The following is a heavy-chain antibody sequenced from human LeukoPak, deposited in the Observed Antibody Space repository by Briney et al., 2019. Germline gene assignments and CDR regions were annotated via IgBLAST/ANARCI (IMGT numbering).Heavy chain of an antibody. D-gene: IGHD1-14*01. CDR3: ARSPAGANYYLDV. CDR1: GFTFSSYR. V-gene: IGHV3-48*04. CDR2: ISSSGSTM. J-gene: IGHJ6*03. Sequence: GGSLRLSCAASGFTFSSYRMHWVRQAPGKGLEWVSYISSSGSTMYYADSVKGRFTISRDNAKNSLSLQMNSLRAEDTAVYYCARSPAGANYYLDVWGKGTTVTISS.